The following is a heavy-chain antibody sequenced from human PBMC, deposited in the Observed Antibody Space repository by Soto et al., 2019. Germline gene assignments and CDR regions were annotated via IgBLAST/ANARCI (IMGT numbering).Heavy chain of an antibody. Sequence: GASVKVSCKASGGTFSSYAISWVRQAPGQGLEWMGGIIPIFGTANYAQKFQGRVTITADESTSTAYMELSSLRSEDTAVYYCASEVGATSLGSSYFDYWGQGTLVTVSS. CDR2: IIPIFGTA. D-gene: IGHD1-26*01. J-gene: IGHJ4*02. V-gene: IGHV1-69*13. CDR1: GGTFSSYA. CDR3: ASEVGATSLGSSYFDY.